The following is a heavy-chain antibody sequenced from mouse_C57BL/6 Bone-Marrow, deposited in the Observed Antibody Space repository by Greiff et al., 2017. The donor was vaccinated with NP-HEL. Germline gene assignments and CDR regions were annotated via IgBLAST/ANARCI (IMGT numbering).Heavy chain of an antibody. CDR1: GFTFSDYG. V-gene: IGHV5-17*01. Sequence: EVKLMESGGGLVKPGGSLKLSCAASGFTFSDYGMHWVRQAPEKGLEWVAYISSGSSTIYYADTVKGRFTISRDNAKITLFLQMTSLRSEDTAMYYCARLITTVVANYAMDYWGQGTSVTVSS. CDR2: ISSGSSTI. D-gene: IGHD1-1*01. J-gene: IGHJ4*01. CDR3: ARLITTVVANYAMDY.